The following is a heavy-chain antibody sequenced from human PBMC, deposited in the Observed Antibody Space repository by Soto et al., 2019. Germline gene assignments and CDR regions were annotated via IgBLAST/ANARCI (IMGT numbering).Heavy chain of an antibody. CDR2: INPNSGGT. CDR3: ASSSRIKNYYYYGMDV. D-gene: IGHD6-13*01. Sequence: ASVKVSCKASGYTFTGYYMHWVRQAPGQGLEWMGWINPNSGGTNYAQKFQGWVTMTRDTSISTAYMGLSRLRSDDTAVYYCASSSRIKNYYYYGMDVWGQGTTVTVSS. CDR1: GYTFTGYY. V-gene: IGHV1-2*04. J-gene: IGHJ6*02.